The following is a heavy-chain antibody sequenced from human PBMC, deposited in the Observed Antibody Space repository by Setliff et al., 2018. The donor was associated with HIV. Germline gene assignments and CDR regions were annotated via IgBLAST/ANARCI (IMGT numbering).Heavy chain of an antibody. V-gene: IGHV3-21*01. Sequence: PGGSLRLSCAASGFTFSNYNMNWVRRVQGKGLEWVSSISSSSYIFYADSVKGRFSISRDNAKNSLYLQVNSLRAEDTAVYYCARDRSVEDVVRGVITDYSYYMDVWGRGTTVTVSS. D-gene: IGHD3-10*01. CDR1: GFTFSNYN. CDR2: ISSSSYI. CDR3: ARDRSVEDVVRGVITDYSYYMDV. J-gene: IGHJ6*03.